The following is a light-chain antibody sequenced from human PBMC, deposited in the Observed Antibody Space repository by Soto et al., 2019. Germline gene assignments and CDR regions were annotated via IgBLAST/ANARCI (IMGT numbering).Light chain of an antibody. Sequence: QSALTQPPSASGSPGQSVTISCIGTSSDVGGYKYVSWYQQHPGKAPKLMIYEVSKRPSGVPDRFSGSKSGNTASLTVSALQAEDEADYYCSSYTDRNNLVFGTGTKVTVL. V-gene: IGLV2-8*01. J-gene: IGLJ1*01. CDR2: EVS. CDR1: SSDVGGYKY. CDR3: SSYTDRNNLV.